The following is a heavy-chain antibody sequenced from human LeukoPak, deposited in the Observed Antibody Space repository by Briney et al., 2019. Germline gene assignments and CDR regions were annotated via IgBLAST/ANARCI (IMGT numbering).Heavy chain of an antibody. CDR2: IYYSGST. J-gene: IGHJ4*02. D-gene: IGHD3-9*01. CDR1: GGSISSSSYY. Sequence: NPSETLSLTCTVSGGSISSSSYYWGWIRQPPGKGLEWIGSIYYSGSTYYNPSLKSRVTISVDTSKNQFSLKLSSVTAADTAVYYCARTQRYFDWLGEGYYFDYWGQGTLVTVSS. V-gene: IGHV4-39*07. CDR3: ARTQRYFDWLGEGYYFDY.